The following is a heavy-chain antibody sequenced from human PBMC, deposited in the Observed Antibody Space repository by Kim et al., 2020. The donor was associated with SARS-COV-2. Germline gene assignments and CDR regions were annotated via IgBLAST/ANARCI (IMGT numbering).Heavy chain of an antibody. V-gene: IGHV1-46*01. J-gene: IGHJ5*02. D-gene: IGHD3-16*01. Sequence: SNERKCHGRVTMTRDTSTSTVYMELGSLRSEDTAVYYCARSFNFWGPWFDPWGQGTLVTVSS. CDR3: ARSFNFWGPWFDP.